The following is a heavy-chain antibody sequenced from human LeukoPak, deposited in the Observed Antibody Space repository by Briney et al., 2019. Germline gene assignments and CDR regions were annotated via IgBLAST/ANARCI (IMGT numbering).Heavy chain of an antibody. CDR3: ARGPLAVAVSMLYYYGMDV. J-gene: IGHJ6*02. D-gene: IGHD6-19*01. Sequence: SETLSLTCTVSGGSISSYYWSWIRQPAGEGLEWIGRIYTSGSTNYNPSLKSRVTMSVDTSKNQFSLKLSSVTAADTAVYYCARGPLAVAVSMLYYYGMDVWGQGTTVTVSS. V-gene: IGHV4-4*07. CDR2: IYTSGST. CDR1: GGSISSYY.